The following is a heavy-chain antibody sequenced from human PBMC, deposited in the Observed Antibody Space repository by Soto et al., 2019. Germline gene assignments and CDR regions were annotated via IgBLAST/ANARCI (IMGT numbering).Heavy chain of an antibody. CDR1: GFTFSSYA. J-gene: IGHJ5*02. D-gene: IGHD3-9*01. V-gene: IGHV3-23*01. Sequence: GGSLRLSCAASGFTFSSYAMSWVRQAPGKGLEWVSAISGSGGSTYYADSVKGRFTISRDNSKNTLYLQMNSLRAEDTAVYYCAKDRSQQYYDILTGYCVDPCGQGTLVTVS. CDR3: AKDRSQQYYDILTGYCVDP. CDR2: ISGSGGST.